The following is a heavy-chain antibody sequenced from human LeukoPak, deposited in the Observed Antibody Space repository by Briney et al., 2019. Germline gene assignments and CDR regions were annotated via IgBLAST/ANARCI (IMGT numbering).Heavy chain of an antibody. CDR3: ARGVPNWFDP. CDR2: IYSGGST. V-gene: IGHV3-53*04. Sequence: SGGSLRLSCAASGFTVSSNYMSWVRQAPGKGLEWVSVIYSGGSTYYADSVKGRFTISRHNSKNTLYLQMNSLRAEDTAVYYCARGVPNWFDPWGQGTLVTVSS. D-gene: IGHD4/OR15-4a*01. CDR1: GFTVSSNY. J-gene: IGHJ5*02.